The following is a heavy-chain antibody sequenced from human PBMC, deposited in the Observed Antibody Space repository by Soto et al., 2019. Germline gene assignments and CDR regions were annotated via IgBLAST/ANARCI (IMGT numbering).Heavy chain of an antibody. D-gene: IGHD3-22*01. CDR2: FHNSGNP. CDR1: GGSISGYH. CDR3: AREGLLLLPDY. Sequence: SETLCLTXSISGGSISGYHGNWIRQTPGKGVEWIGYFHNSGNPKYSSSLKSRVTISVDMSEKQSSLILTSLTSDDTAVYYCAREGLLLLPDYWGQGTLVTVSS. J-gene: IGHJ4*02. V-gene: IGHV4-59*01.